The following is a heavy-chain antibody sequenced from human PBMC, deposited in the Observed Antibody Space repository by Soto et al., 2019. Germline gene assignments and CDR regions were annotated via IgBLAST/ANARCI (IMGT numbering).Heavy chain of an antibody. V-gene: IGHV1-18*01. CDR1: GYTFTSDG. Sequence: ASVKVSCKASGYTFTSDGISWVRQAPGQGLEWMGWISAYNGNTNYAQKLQGRVTMTTDTSTSTAYMELRSLRSADTAVYYCARDAGTGDWFDPWGQGILVTVSS. D-gene: IGHD2-8*02. CDR2: ISAYNGNT. J-gene: IGHJ5*02. CDR3: ARDAGTGDWFDP.